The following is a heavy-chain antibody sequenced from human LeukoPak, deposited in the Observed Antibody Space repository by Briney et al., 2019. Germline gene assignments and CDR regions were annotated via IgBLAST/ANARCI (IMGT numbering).Heavy chain of an antibody. J-gene: IGHJ4*02. D-gene: IGHD3-10*01. Sequence: SETLSLTCTVSGGSVSSYYWSWIRQPPGKGLEWIGSIYHSGSTYYNPSLKSRVTISVDTSKNQFSLKLSSVTAADTAVYYCARDSLTFGELPNWGQGTLVTVSS. V-gene: IGHV4-38-2*02. CDR2: IYHSGST. CDR1: GGSVSSYY. CDR3: ARDSLTFGELPN.